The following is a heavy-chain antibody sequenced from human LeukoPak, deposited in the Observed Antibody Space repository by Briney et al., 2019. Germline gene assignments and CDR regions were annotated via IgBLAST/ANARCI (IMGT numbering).Heavy chain of an antibody. V-gene: IGHV1-69*04. CDR1: GGTFSSYA. CDR2: IIPILGIA. Sequence: SVKVSCKASGGTFSSYAISWVRQAPGQGLEGMGRIIPILGIANYAQKFQGRVTITADKSTSTAYMELSSLRSEDTAVYYCARGGWLLYNWFDPWGQGTLVTVSS. CDR3: ARGGWLLYNWFDP. D-gene: IGHD5-12*01. J-gene: IGHJ5*02.